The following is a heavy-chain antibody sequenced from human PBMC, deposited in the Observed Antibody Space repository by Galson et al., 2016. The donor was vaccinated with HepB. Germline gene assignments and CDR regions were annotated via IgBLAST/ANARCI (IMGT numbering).Heavy chain of an antibody. Sequence: SVKVSCKAAGYTFTDYGMHWVRQAPGQRLEWMGLINTGNGITKYSQKFQGRVTITRDTSASIVYMELSSLRSEDTAVFYCARDDSAYYGFWNGYYIGGTFDYWGQGTLVTVSS. CDR3: ARDDSAYYGFWNGYYIGGTFDY. J-gene: IGHJ4*02. V-gene: IGHV1-3*04. CDR2: INTGNGIT. CDR1: GYTFTDYG. D-gene: IGHD3-3*01.